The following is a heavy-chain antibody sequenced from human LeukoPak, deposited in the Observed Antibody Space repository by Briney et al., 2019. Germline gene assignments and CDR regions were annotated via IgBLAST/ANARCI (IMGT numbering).Heavy chain of an antibody. Sequence: GSLRPSCAGSGFTFSNYAMCWVRQAPGKGLEWVSNISGSSGYTYYGDSVKGRFTISRDNSMNTLYLQMNSLRAEDTAVYYCAKSSGSSRLYPLDDWGQGTLVTVSS. V-gene: IGHV3-23*01. CDR3: AKSSGSSRLYPLDD. J-gene: IGHJ4*02. D-gene: IGHD1-26*01. CDR2: ISGSSGYT. CDR1: GFTFSNYA.